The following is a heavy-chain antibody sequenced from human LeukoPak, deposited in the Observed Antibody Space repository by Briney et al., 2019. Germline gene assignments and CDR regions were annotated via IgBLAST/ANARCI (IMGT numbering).Heavy chain of an antibody. CDR1: GFTFSSYSMN. CDR2: IHYSGST. V-gene: IGHV4-39*01. CDR3: ARLTGRDTSDWPYFHY. D-gene: IGHD2-2*01. Sequence: PGGSLRLSCAASGFTFSSYSMNWVRQPPGKGLEWIGNIHYSGSTSYNPSPKSRVTLSVDTSKNQFSLKLSSVTAADTAVFYCARLTGRDTSDWPYFHYWGQGALVTVSS. J-gene: IGHJ4*01.